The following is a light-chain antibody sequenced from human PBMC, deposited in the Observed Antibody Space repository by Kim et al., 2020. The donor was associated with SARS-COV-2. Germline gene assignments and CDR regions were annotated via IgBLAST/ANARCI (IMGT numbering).Light chain of an antibody. V-gene: IGKV3-15*01. CDR2: GAS. CDR1: QSVSSN. J-gene: IGKJ4*01. CDR3: QQYSHWPLT. Sequence: EIVMTQSPATLSVSPGERATLSCRASQSVSSNLAWYQQKPGQAPTLLLYGASTRATGIPGRFSGSGSGTEFTLTISSLQSEDFAVYYCQQYSHWPLTFGGGTKLEI.